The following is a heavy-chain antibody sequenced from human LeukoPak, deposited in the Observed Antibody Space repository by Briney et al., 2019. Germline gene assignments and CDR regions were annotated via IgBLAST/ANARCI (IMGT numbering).Heavy chain of an antibody. V-gene: IGHV3-53*01. CDR2: IYNDGST. J-gene: IGHJ3*02. D-gene: IGHD2/OR15-2a*01. CDR1: GFIFSSSA. Sequence: PGGSLRLSCAVSGFIFSSSAMSWVRQAPGKGLEWVSIIYNDGSTYYADSMKGRFTISRDNSKNTLYLQVNSLRAEDTAMYYCARNILFAFDIWGQGTMVTVSS. CDR3: ARNILFAFDI.